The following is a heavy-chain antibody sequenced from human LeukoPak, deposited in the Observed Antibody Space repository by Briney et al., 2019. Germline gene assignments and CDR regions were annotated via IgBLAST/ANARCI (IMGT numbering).Heavy chain of an antibody. Sequence: SETLSLTCTVSGDSISSGGYYWGWIRQPPGKGLEWIGSIYYSGSTYYNPSLKSRVTISVDTSKNQFSLKLSSVTAADTAVYYCAASGTLDYWGQGTLVTVSS. CDR1: GDSISSGGYY. V-gene: IGHV4-39*01. CDR3: AASGTLDY. D-gene: IGHD2-15*01. CDR2: IYYSGST. J-gene: IGHJ4*02.